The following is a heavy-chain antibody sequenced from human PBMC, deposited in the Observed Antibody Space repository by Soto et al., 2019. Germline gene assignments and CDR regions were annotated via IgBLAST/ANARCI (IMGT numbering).Heavy chain of an antibody. V-gene: IGHV4-39*01. J-gene: IGHJ4*02. CDR2: IYYSGST. Sequence: TLSLTCTVSGGSISSSSYYWGWIRQSPGKGLEWIGSIYYSGSTYYNPSLKSRVTISVDTSKNQFSLKLSSVTAADTAVYYCARQGIAVAGNYYFDYWGQGTLVTVSS. CDR1: GGSISSSSYY. CDR3: ARQGIAVAGNYYFDY. D-gene: IGHD6-19*01.